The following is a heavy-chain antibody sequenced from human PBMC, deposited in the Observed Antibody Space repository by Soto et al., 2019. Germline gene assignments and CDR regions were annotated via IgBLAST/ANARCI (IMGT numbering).Heavy chain of an antibody. CDR2: IYYSGST. V-gene: IGHV4-31*03. CDR3: ARVSSGSTKGRVSHFDY. CDR1: GGSISSGGYY. Sequence: PSETLSLTCTVSGGSISSGGYYWSWIRQHPGKGLEWIGYIYYSGSTYYNPSLKSRVTISVDTSKNQFSLKLSSVTAADTAVYYCARVSSGSTKGRVSHFDYWGQGTLVTVSS. J-gene: IGHJ4*02. D-gene: IGHD2-2*01.